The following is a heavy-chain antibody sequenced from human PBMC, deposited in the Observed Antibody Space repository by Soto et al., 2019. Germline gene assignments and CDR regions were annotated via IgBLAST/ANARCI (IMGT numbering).Heavy chain of an antibody. Sequence: GESLKISCKGSGYSVTSYLIGWVRQMPGKGLESMGIIYPGDSDTRYSPSFQGQVTISADKSISTAYLQWSSLKASDTAMYYCARTAAAGKYYYGMAVWGQGTTVTVS. CDR1: GYSVTSYL. D-gene: IGHD6-13*01. J-gene: IGHJ6*02. CDR3: ARTAAAGKYYYGMAV. CDR2: IYPGDSDT. V-gene: IGHV5-51*01.